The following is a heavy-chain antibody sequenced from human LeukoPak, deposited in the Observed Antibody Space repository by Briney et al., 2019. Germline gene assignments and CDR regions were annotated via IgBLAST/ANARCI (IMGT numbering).Heavy chain of an antibody. V-gene: IGHV3-21*01. CDR3: ASPYSSRWYELCY. CDR1: GFTFSSYA. CDR2: ISSSSSYI. D-gene: IGHD6-13*01. Sequence: GGSLRLSCAASGFTFSSYAMSWVRQAPGKGLEWVSSISSSSSYIYYADSVKGRFTISRDNAKNSLYLQMNSLRAEDTAVYYCASPYSSRWYELCYWGQGTLVTVSS. J-gene: IGHJ4*02.